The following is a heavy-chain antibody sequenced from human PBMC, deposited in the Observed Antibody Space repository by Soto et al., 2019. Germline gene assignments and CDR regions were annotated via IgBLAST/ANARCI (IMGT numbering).Heavy chain of an antibody. CDR2: ISGSGGST. D-gene: IGHD6-19*01. CDR1: GFTFSSYA. CDR3: AKGPTLWQWQLHNWFDP. V-gene: IGHV3-23*01. J-gene: IGHJ5*02. Sequence: GGSLRLSCAASGFTFSSYAMSWVRQAPGKGLEWVSAISGSGGSTYYADSVKGRFTISRDNSKNTLYLQMNSLRAEDTAVYYCAKGPTLWQWQLHNWFDPWGQGTLVTVSS.